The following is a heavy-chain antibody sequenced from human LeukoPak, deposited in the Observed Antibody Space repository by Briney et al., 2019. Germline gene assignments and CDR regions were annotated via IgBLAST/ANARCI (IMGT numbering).Heavy chain of an antibody. CDR1: GFTFSSYG. CDR3: ATSYSSSRVTFDY. J-gene: IGHJ4*02. V-gene: IGHV3-21*01. CDR2: TTSSSSYI. D-gene: IGHD6-6*01. Sequence: PGGSLRLSCAASGFTFSSYGMSWVRQAPGKGLEWVSSTTSSSSYIYYADSVKGRFTISRDNAKNSLYLQMISLRAENTAVYYCATSYSSSRVTFDYWGQGTLVTVSS.